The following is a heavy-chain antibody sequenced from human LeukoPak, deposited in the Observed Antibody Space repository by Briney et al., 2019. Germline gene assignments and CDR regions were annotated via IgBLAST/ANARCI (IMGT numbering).Heavy chain of an antibody. CDR1: GYTFTGYY. CDR3: ARDERFCNGDNHYPDLGY. J-gene: IGHJ4*02. D-gene: IGHD2-15*01. Sequence: GASVKVSCKASGYTFTGYYMFWVRQAPGQGLEWVGWINPNTGATKYAQNFQGRVTLTRDTSIRTTFMELSSLRSDDTAFYYCARDERFCNGDNHYPDLGYWGQGTLVTVSS. V-gene: IGHV1-2*02. CDR2: INPNTGAT.